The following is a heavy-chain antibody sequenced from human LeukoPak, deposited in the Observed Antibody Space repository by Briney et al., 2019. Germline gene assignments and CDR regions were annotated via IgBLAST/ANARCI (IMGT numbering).Heavy chain of an antibody. J-gene: IGHJ4*02. D-gene: IGHD3-3*01. CDR1: GFTSSSYA. Sequence: GGSLRLSCAASGFTSSSYAMSWVRQAPGKGLEWVSAISGSGGSTYYADSVKGRFTIPRDNSKNTLYLQMNSLRAEDTAVYYCATWAATILGTDCWGQGTLVTVSS. CDR2: ISGSGGST. V-gene: IGHV3-23*01. CDR3: ATWAATILGTDC.